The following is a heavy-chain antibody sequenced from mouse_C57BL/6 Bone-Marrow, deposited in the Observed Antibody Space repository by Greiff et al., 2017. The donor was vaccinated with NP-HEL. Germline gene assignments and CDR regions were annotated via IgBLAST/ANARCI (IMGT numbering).Heavy chain of an antibody. V-gene: IGHV1-64*01. D-gene: IGHD2-1*01. Sequence: QVQLQQPGAELVKPGASVKLSCKASGYTFTSYWMPWVKPRPGQGLEWIGMIHPNSGSTNYNETFKSKATLTVDKSSSTAYMQLSSLTSEDSAVYYCARTIYYGTMDYWGQGTSVTVSS. CDR1: GYTFTSYW. J-gene: IGHJ4*01. CDR3: ARTIYYGTMDY. CDR2: IHPNSGST.